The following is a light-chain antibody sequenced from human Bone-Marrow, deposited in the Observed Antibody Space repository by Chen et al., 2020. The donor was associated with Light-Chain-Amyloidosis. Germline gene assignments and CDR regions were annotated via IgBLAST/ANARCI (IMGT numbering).Light chain of an antibody. J-gene: IGLJ3*02. CDR1: NSDVGRYDY. CDR2: EVI. CDR3: CSYAGDSWV. V-gene: IGLV2-8*01. Sequence: QSALTQHPSASGSPGQSVTISCTGTNSDVGRYDYVSWYQQHPGKAPKFLIYEVIKRSSWVPDRFSGSKSGNTAFLSVYGLQAEDEADYYCCSYAGDSWVFGGGTKLTVL.